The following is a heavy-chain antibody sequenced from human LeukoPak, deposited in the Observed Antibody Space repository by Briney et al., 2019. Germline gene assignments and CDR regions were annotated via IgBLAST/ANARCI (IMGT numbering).Heavy chain of an antibody. Sequence: SETLSLTCTVSGGSISSNSYHWGWIRQPPGKGLEWIASIYYSGSTYYNPSLKSRVTISVDTSKNQFSLKLSSVTAADTAVYYCASPTSNGYYYYGMDVWGQGTTVTVSS. CDR3: ASPTSNGYYYYGMDV. CDR1: GGSISSNSYH. J-gene: IGHJ6*02. CDR2: IYYSGST. D-gene: IGHD3-16*01. V-gene: IGHV4-39*07.